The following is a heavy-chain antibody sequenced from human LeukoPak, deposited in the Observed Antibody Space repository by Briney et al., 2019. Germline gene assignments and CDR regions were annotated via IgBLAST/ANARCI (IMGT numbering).Heavy chain of an antibody. Sequence: GGSLRLSCAGCGFTFSGHAIQLGFQAPGKGLEWVAVISHDGNKEYYADSVKGRFTISRDNYKNTLYLEMNSLRGEDTAVYYCSRALSESYAYDYWGQGILVTVSS. CDR2: ISHDGNKE. CDR1: GFTFSGHA. V-gene: IGHV3-30-3*01. J-gene: IGHJ4*02. CDR3: SRALSESYAYDY. D-gene: IGHD1-26*01.